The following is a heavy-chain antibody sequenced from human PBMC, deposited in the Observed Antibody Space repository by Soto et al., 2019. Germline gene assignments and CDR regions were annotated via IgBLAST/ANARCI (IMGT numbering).Heavy chain of an antibody. CDR2: IYYSGST. CDR3: ERAPGSGSYYFDY. CDR1: GGSISSYY. V-gene: IGHV4-59*01. Sequence: SETLSLTCTVSGGSISSYYWSWIRQPPGKGLEWIGYIYYSGSTNYNPSLKSRVTISVDTSKNQFSLKLSSVTAADTAVYYCERAPGSGSYYFDYWGQGTLVTVSS. J-gene: IGHJ4*02. D-gene: IGHD3-10*01.